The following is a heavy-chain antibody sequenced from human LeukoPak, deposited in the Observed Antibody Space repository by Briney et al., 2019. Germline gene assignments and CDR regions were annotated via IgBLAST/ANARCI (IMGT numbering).Heavy chain of an antibody. V-gene: IGHV4-59*01. CDR3: ARVSAAAGYYYYYYYGMDV. CDR2: VYYSGST. D-gene: IGHD6-13*01. Sequence: PSETLSLTCTVSGGSISSYYGSWIRQPPGKGLEWNGYVYYSGSTNYNPSLKSRVTISVDTSKNQFSLKLSSVTAADTAVYYCARVSAAAGYYYYYYYGMDVWGKGTTVTVSS. J-gene: IGHJ6*04. CDR1: GGSISSYY.